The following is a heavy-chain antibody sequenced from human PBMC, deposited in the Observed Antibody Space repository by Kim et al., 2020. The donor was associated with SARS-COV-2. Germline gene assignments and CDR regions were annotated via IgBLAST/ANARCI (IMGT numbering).Heavy chain of an antibody. Sequence: GGSLRLSCAASGFTFSSYAMHWVRQAPGKGLEWVAVISYDGSNKYYADSVKGRFTISRDNSKNTLYLQMNSLRAEDTAVYYCARAAQHPHNWFDPWGQGTLGTVS. D-gene: IGHD6-13*01. J-gene: IGHJ5*02. CDR2: ISYDGSNK. CDR1: GFTFSSYA. CDR3: ARAAQHPHNWFDP. V-gene: IGHV3-30-3*01.